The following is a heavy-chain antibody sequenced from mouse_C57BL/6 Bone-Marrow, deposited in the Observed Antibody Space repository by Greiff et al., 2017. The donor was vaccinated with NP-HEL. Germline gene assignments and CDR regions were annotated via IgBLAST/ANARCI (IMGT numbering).Heavy chain of an antibody. CDR1: GYTFTSYW. CDR2: IDPNSGGT. V-gene: IGHV1-72*01. D-gene: IGHD1-1*01. Sequence: QVQLQQPGAELVKPGASVKLSCEASGYTFTSYWMHWVKQRPGRGLEWIGRIDPNSGGTKYNEKFKSKATLTVDKPSSTAYMQLSSLTSEDSAVYYCAREGPGHYYGSSYRYFDVWGTGTTVTVSS. J-gene: IGHJ1*03. CDR3: AREGPGHYYGSSYRYFDV.